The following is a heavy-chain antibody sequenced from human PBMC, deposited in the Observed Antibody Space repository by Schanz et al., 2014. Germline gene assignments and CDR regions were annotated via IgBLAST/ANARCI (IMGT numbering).Heavy chain of an antibody. V-gene: IGHV3-33*08. CDR2: IWYDGSNK. J-gene: IGHJ4*02. CDR1: GFTFSSYA. CDR3: ARDGDFDY. Sequence: VHLLESGGGLVQPGGSLRLSCAASGFTFSSYAMHWVRQAPGKGLEWVAIIWYDGSNKYYADSVKGRFTISRDNSKNTLFLQMSSLRAEDTAVYYCARDGDFDYWGQGTLVTVSS.